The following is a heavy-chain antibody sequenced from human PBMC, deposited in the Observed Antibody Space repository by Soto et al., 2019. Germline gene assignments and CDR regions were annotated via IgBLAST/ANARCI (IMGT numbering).Heavy chain of an antibody. CDR2: IDPTDSYT. J-gene: IGHJ6*02. V-gene: IGHV5-10-1*01. Sequence: GESLKISCKGSGYNFITDWISWVRQMPGKGLEWMGRIDPTDSYTKYSPSFEGHVTILADKSISTAYLQWSSLKASDSAVYYCARLSRASFALDVWGQGTTVTVS. CDR1: GYNFITDW. D-gene: IGHD3-16*01. CDR3: ARLSRASFALDV.